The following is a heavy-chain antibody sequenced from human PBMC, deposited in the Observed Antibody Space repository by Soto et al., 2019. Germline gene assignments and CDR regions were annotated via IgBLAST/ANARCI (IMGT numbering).Heavy chain of an antibody. V-gene: IGHV1-69*13. D-gene: IGHD1-1*01. J-gene: IGHJ4*02. Sequence: SVKVCSDSASDPFSTYGFDWVRHAPGHRIEWMRGLLPVLGTTHYPQAFQGRLPISAHDSTRTVYLQLSSLTSEDTALYYCARAGGRQLERRVVWDYWGQGTLVTVS. CDR3: ARAGGRQLERRVVWDY. CDR1: SDPFSTYG. CDR2: LLPVLGTT.